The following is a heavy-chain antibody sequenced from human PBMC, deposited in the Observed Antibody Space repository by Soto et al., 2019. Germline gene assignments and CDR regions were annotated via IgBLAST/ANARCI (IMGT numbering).Heavy chain of an antibody. D-gene: IGHD3-16*02. CDR2: ISYDGSNK. J-gene: IGHJ5*02. Sequence: GGSLRLSCAASGFTFSSYAMHWVRQAPGKGLEWLAVISYDGSNKYYADSVKGRFTISRDNSKITLYLQMNSLRAEDTAVYYCARDPRRVSYRFEPWFDPWGQGTLVTVSS. V-gene: IGHV3-30*14. CDR1: GFTFSSYA. CDR3: ARDPRRVSYRFEPWFDP.